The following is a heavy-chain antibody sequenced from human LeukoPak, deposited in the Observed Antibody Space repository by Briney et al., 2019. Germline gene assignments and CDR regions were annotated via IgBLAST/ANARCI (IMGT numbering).Heavy chain of an antibody. J-gene: IGHJ4*02. CDR1: GFTFDDYA. D-gene: IGHD6-6*01. Sequence: PGGSLRLSCAASGFTFDDYAMHWVRQAPGKGLEWVSGISWNSDRIDYAGSVKGRFTISRDNAKNSLYLQMNSLRNEDMALYYCAKGGLGSSSSGGPFDSWGQGTLVTVSS. CDR2: ISWNSDRI. V-gene: IGHV3-9*03. CDR3: AKGGLGSSSSGGPFDS.